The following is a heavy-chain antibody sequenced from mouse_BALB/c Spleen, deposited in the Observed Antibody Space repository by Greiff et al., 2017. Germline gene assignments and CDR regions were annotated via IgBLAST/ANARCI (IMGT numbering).Heavy chain of an antibody. CDR3: ARDGNYEAY. CDR2: ISSGGSYT. J-gene: IGHJ3*01. Sequence: EVHLVESGGGLVKPGGSLKLSCAASGFTFSSYAMSWVRQSPEKRLEWVAEISSGGSYTYYPDTVTGRFTISRDNAKNTLYLEMSSLRSEDTAMYYCARDGNYEAYWGQGTLVTVSA. D-gene: IGHD2-1*01. CDR1: GFTFSSYA. V-gene: IGHV5-9-4*01.